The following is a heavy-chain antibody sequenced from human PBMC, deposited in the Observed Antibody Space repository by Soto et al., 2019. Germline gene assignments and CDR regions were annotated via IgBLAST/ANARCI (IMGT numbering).Heavy chain of an antibody. CDR2: ISSTSSYT. CDR1: GFTFSSYA. J-gene: IGHJ4*02. CDR3: ARDLALAGNY. V-gene: IGHV3-21*01. Sequence: PGGSLRLSCAASGFTFSSYAMNWVRQTQEKGLEWVSSISSTSSYTHYSDSVKGRFTISRDNXNNSLFLQMNSLRAEDTATYYCARDLALAGNYWGQGVMVTVSS. D-gene: IGHD6-19*01.